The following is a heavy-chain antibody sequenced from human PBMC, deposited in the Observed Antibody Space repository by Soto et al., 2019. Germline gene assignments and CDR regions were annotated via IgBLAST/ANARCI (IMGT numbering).Heavy chain of an antibody. J-gene: IGHJ4*02. CDR3: AREPATAKPEGVDF. CDR1: GYTFSDYY. Sequence: ASVKVSCKASGYTFSDYYIHWVRQAPGQGLEWMGRINPNSGGTKYAPQFQGGVTMTRDTSITTAYMELSRLRSGDTAVYYCAREPATAKPEGVDFWGQGTLVTVSS. V-gene: IGHV1-2*06. CDR2: INPNSGGT. D-gene: IGHD1-1*01.